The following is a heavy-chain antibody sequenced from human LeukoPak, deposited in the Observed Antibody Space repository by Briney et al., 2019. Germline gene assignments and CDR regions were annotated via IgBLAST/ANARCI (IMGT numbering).Heavy chain of an antibody. Sequence: PGGSLRLSCAASGFTFSSYAMGWVRQAPGKGLEWVSAISGSGGSTYYADSVKGRFTISRDNSKNTLYLQMNSLRAEDTAVYYCATFSAYYYGSSGHGDYWAQGTLVTVSS. CDR3: ATFSAYYYGSSGHGDY. J-gene: IGHJ4*02. CDR2: ISGSGGST. D-gene: IGHD3-22*01. V-gene: IGHV3-23*01. CDR1: GFTFSSYA.